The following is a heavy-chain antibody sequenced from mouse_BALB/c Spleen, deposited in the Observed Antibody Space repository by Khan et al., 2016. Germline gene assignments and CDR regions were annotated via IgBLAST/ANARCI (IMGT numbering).Heavy chain of an antibody. J-gene: IGHJ4*01. CDR2: INPGSNYT. Sequence: QVQLQQSGAELAKPGASVKMSCKASGYTFTRFWMHWVKQRPGQGLEWIGYINPGSNYTDYNQNFKDKATLTADKSSSTAYMLLSGLTSEDSAVYCCARWGYGNYLYQAMDYWGQGISVTVSS. CDR1: GYTFTRFW. D-gene: IGHD2-10*02. V-gene: IGHV1-7*01. CDR3: ARWGYGNYLYQAMDY.